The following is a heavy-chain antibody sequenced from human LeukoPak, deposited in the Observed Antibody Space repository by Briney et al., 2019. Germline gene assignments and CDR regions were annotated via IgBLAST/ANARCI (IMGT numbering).Heavy chain of an antibody. V-gene: IGHV4-59*08. J-gene: IGHJ4*02. CDR1: GGSISSYY. CDR3: ALRGYSYGGVDY. D-gene: IGHD5-18*01. CDR2: IYYSGST. Sequence: SETLSLTCTVSGGSISSYYWSWIRQPPGKGLEWIGYIYYSGSTNYNPSLKSRVTISVDTSKNQFSLKLSSVTAADTAVYYCALRGYSYGGVDYWGQGTLVTVSS.